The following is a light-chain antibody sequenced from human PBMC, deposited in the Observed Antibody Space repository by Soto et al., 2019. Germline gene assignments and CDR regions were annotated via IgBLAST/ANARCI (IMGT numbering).Light chain of an antibody. Sequence: QSVLTQPASVSGSPGQSITISCTGTSSDVGGYNYVSWYQQHPGKAPKLMIYEVSNRPSGVSNRFSGSKSGNTASLTISGLLAEDEADYYCTSYTSSGTLVFGGGTKLTVL. CDR2: EVS. CDR1: SSDVGGYNY. J-gene: IGLJ3*02. V-gene: IGLV2-14*01. CDR3: TSYTSSGTLV.